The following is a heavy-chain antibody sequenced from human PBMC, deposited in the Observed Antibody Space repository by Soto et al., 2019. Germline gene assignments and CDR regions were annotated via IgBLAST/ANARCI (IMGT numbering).Heavy chain of an antibody. J-gene: IGHJ6*04. CDR3: AKGIAAAGRGYYYYYYGMDF. V-gene: IGHV3-23*01. CDR2: ISGSGGST. Sequence: GGSLRLSCAASGFTFSSYAMSWVRQAPGKGLEWVSAISGSGGSTYYADSVKGRFTISRDNSKNTLYLQMNSLRAEDTAVYYCAKGIAAAGRGYYYYYYGMDFWGKGTTVTVSS. CDR1: GFTFSSYA. D-gene: IGHD6-13*01.